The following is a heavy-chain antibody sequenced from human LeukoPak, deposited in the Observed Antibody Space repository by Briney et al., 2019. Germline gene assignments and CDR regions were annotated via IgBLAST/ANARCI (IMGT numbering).Heavy chain of an antibody. V-gene: IGHV4-30-4*01. CDR3: ARGAGLGDWFDP. D-gene: IGHD3-10*01. J-gene: IGHJ5*02. CDR2: IYYSGST. CDR1: GGSISSGDYY. Sequence: PSQNLSLTCTVSGGSISSGDYYWSWIRQPPGKGLEWIGYIYYSGSTYYNPSLKSRVTKSVDTSKNQFSLKLSSVTAADTAVYYCARGAGLGDWFDPWGQGTLVTVSS.